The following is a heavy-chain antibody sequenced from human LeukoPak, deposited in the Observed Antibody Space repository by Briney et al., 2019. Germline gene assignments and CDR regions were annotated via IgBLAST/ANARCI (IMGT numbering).Heavy chain of an antibody. D-gene: IGHD3-10*01. CDR1: GGSFSGYY. V-gene: IGHV4-34*01. CDR2: INHSGST. CDR3: ARSPYYSNWFDP. J-gene: IGHJ5*02. Sequence: PSETLSLTCAAYGGSFSGYYWSWIRQPPGKGLEWIGEINHSGSTNYNPSLKSRVTISVDTSKNQFSLKLSSVTAADTAVYYCARSPYYSNWFDPWGQGTLVTVSS.